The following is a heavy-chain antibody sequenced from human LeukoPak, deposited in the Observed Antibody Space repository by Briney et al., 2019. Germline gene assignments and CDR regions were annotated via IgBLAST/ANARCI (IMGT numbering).Heavy chain of an antibody. CDR3: ARHGPIAVAGIDFDY. J-gene: IGHJ4*02. D-gene: IGHD6-19*01. CDR2: IYYSGST. V-gene: IGHV4-59*08. CDR1: GGSITSYY. Sequence: SETLSLTCTVSGGSITSYYWSWIRQPPGKGLEWIGCIYYSGSTNYNPPLKSRVTISVDTSKNQFSLKLSSVTAADTAVYYCARHGPIAVAGIDFDYWGQGTLVTVSS.